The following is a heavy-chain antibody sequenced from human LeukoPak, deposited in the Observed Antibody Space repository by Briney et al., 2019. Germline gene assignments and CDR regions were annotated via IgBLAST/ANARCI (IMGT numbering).Heavy chain of an antibody. J-gene: IGHJ4*02. CDR2: IYYSGST. CDR3: ASHPGFWSGYIDADS. V-gene: IGHV4-38-2*02. CDR1: GYSISSGYY. Sequence: NPSETLSLTCTVSGYSISSGYYWGWIRQPPGKGLEWIGSIYYSGSTYYNPSLKSRVTISVDTSKNQFSLKLSSVTAADTAVYYCASHPGFWSGYIDADSWGQGTLVTVSS. D-gene: IGHD3-3*01.